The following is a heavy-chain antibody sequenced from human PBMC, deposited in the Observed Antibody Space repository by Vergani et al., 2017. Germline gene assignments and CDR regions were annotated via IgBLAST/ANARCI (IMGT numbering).Heavy chain of an antibody. CDR3: AKDLVRRDYYYYYGMDV. D-gene: IGHD3-16*01. CDR2: ISYDGSNK. J-gene: IGHJ6*02. V-gene: IGHV3-30*18. Sequence: QVQLVESGGGVVQPGRSLRLSCAASGFTFSSYGMHWVHQAPGKGLEWVAVISYDGSNKYYADSVKGRFTISRDNSKNTLYLQMNSLRAEDTAVYYCAKDLVRRDYYYYYGMDVWGQGTTVTVSS. CDR1: GFTFSSYG.